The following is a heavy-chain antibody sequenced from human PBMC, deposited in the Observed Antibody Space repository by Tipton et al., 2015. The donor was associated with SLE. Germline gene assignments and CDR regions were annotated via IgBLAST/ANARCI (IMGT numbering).Heavy chain of an antibody. J-gene: IGHJ4*02. CDR3: ARGGYDYIWGSYLYFDY. CDR2: IYHSGST. V-gene: IGHV4-38-2*02. D-gene: IGHD3-16*01. Sequence: LRLSCTVSGYSISSGYYWGWIRQPPGKGLEWIGSIYHSGSTNYNPSLKSRVTISVDTSKNQFSLKLSSVTAADTAVYYCARGGYDYIWGSYLYFDYWGQGTLVTVSS. CDR1: GYSISSGYY.